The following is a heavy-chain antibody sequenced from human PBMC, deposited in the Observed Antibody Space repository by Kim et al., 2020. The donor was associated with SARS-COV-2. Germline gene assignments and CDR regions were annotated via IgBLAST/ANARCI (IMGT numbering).Heavy chain of an antibody. D-gene: IGHD2-2*01. V-gene: IGHV3-23*01. CDR3: SRDKYCSSASCYGMGWYFDL. J-gene: IGHJ2*01. Sequence: GGSLRLSCAASGFTFRSYAMTWVRQAPGKGLEWVSTISGSGGTTYHADSVKGRFTISRDNSKNTLYLQMNSLRAEDTAVYYCSRDKYCSSASCYGMGWYFDLWGRSTLVAVSS. CDR2: ISGSGGTT. CDR1: GFTFRSYA.